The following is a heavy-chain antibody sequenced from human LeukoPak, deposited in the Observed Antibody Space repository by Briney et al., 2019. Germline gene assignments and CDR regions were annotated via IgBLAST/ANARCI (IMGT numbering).Heavy chain of an antibody. J-gene: IGHJ4*02. D-gene: IGHD3-9*01. V-gene: IGHV3-21*01. CDR1: GFTFSSYS. Sequence: GGSLRLSCAASGFTFSSYSMNWVRQAPGKGLEWVSSINSSSSYIYYADSVKGRFTISRDNAKNSLYLQMNSLRAEDTAVYYCARDLSHYDILTGYYKGITNDYWGQGTLVTVSS. CDR3: ARDLSHYDILTGYYKGITNDY. CDR2: INSSSSYI.